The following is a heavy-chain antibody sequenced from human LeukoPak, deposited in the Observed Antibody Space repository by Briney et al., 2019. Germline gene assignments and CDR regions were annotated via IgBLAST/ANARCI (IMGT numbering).Heavy chain of an antibody. V-gene: IGHV4-34*01. J-gene: IGHJ4*02. CDR1: GFTFTSAW. D-gene: IGHD3-10*01. Sequence: PGGSLRLSCAASGFTFTSAWMNWVRQASGKGLEWIGEINHSGSTNYNPSLKSRVTISVDTSKNQFSLKLSSVTAADTAVYYCARQLWFGDIRYFDYWGQGTLVTVSS. CDR3: ARQLWFGDIRYFDY. CDR2: INHSGST.